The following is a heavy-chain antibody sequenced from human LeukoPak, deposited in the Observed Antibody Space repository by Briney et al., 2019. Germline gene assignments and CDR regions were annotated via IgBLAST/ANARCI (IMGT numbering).Heavy chain of an antibody. J-gene: IGHJ4*02. Sequence: PSETLSLTCTVSGGSISSSNYYWGWIRQPPGKGLEWIGSIYYSGSTYYSPSLKSRVTISVDTSKNQFSLKLSSVTAADTSVYYCARRLSGPLDYWGQGTLVTVSS. V-gene: IGHV4-39*01. CDR3: ARRLSGPLDY. D-gene: IGHD3-16*01. CDR1: GGSISSSNYY. CDR2: IYYSGST.